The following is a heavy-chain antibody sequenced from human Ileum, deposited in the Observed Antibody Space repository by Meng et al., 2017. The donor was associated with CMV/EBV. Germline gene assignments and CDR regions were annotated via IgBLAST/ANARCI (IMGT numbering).Heavy chain of an antibody. J-gene: IGHJ4*02. Sequence: GSLRLSCTVSGYSISSGYYWGWIRQPPGKGLEWIATIYHTGSTYYNPSLGSRVTMSLDTSKNQFPLNLSSVTAADTAIYYCARDRVNGVSEVDSWGQGKLV. CDR1: GYSISSGYY. CDR2: IYHTGST. D-gene: IGHD2-8*01. V-gene: IGHV4-38-2*02. CDR3: ARDRVNGVSEVDS.